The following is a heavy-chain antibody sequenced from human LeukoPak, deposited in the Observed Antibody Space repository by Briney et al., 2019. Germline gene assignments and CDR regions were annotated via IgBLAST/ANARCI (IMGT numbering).Heavy chain of an antibody. Sequence: GESLKISCKASGYSFGDYYLGWVRQTPGKGLEWMGIIWPGDSNSRYSLSFQGQVTFSADKSINSAFLHWSSLRASDTAMYYCTTGFRGDGQTDDAFDIWGQGTMVIVSS. J-gene: IGHJ3*02. CDR1: GYSFGDYY. V-gene: IGHV5-51*01. D-gene: IGHD1-1*01. CDR2: IWPGDSNS. CDR3: TTGFRGDGQTDDAFDI.